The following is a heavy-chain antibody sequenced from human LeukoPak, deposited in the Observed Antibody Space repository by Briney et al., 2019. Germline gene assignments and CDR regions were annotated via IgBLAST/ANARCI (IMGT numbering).Heavy chain of an antibody. Sequence: SETLSLTCTVSGGSTSSYYWSWIQQPAGKGLEWIGRIYTSGSTNYNPSLKSRVTMSVDTSKNQFSLKLSSVTAADTAVYYCADSYYDSSGYSDYWGQGTLVTVSS. V-gene: IGHV4-4*07. D-gene: IGHD3-22*01. CDR3: ADSYYDSSGYSDY. CDR1: GGSTSSYY. CDR2: IYTSGST. J-gene: IGHJ4*02.